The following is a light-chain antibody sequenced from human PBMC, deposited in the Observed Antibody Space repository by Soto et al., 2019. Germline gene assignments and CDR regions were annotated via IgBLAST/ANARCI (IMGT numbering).Light chain of an antibody. J-gene: IGLJ1*01. Sequence: GTSSDVGGYKYVSWYQQHPGKAPKLMIYDVSNRPSGVSNRFSGSKSGNTASLTISGLQAEDEADYYCSAYRSSSTLYIFGSGTKVTVL. CDR3: SAYRSSSTLYI. CDR2: DVS. CDR1: SSDVGGYKY. V-gene: IGLV2-14*04.